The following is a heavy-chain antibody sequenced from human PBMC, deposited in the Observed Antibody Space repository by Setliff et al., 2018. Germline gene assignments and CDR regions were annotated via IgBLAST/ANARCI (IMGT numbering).Heavy chain of an antibody. D-gene: IGHD3-3*01. CDR2: ITVSGNT. Sequence: GGSLRLSCAASGFTFSNAWMSWVRQAPGKGLEWVSAITVSGNTHYADSVKGRFTISRDNAKNSLYLQMNSLRAEDTAVYYCAKSGSGYYTYYYMDVWGKGTTVTVSS. CDR1: GFTFSNAW. V-gene: IGHV3-21*01. CDR3: AKSGSGYYTYYYMDV. J-gene: IGHJ6*03.